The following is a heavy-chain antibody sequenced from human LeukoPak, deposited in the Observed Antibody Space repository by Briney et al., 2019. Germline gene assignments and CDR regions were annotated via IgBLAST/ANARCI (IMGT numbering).Heavy chain of an antibody. D-gene: IGHD7-27*01. J-gene: IGHJ4*02. V-gene: IGHV4-34*01. CDR3: ARRVSSKLGTYYFDY. Sequence: SETLSLTCAVYGGSFSGYYWSWIRQPPGKGLEWIGEINHSGSTYYNPSLKSRVTISVDTSKNQFSLKLSSVTAADTAVYYCARRVSSKLGTYYFDYWGQGTLVTVSS. CDR1: GGSFSGYY. CDR2: INHSGST.